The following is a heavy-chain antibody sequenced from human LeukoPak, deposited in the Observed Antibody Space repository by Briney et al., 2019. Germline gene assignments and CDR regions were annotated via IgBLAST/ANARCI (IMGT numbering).Heavy chain of an antibody. CDR1: GFTFSSYA. CDR2: ISGSGGST. CDR3: AKGGEDEWELPTAGYYFDY. V-gene: IGHV3-23*01. Sequence: PGGSLRLSCAASGFTFSSYAMSWVRQAPGKGLEWVSAISGSGGSTYYADSVKGRFTISRDNSKNTLYLQMNSLRAEDTAVYYCAKGGEDEWELPTAGYYFDYWGQGTLVTVSS. J-gene: IGHJ4*02. D-gene: IGHD1-26*01.